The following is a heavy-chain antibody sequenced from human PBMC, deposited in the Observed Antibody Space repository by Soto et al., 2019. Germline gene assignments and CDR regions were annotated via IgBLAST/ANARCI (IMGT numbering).Heavy chain of an antibody. Sequence: QVQLVESGGGVVQPGTSLRLSCAASGFTFSGQGRHWVRQAPGKGLEWVAGTSYDGSDKYYADSVKGRFTISRDNAVNTLYLQMNSLRTEDTALYYCAKEYTGYYYDYWGQGTLVTVSS. V-gene: IGHV3-30*18. CDR1: GFTFSGQG. J-gene: IGHJ4*02. CDR2: TSYDGSDK. D-gene: IGHD2-15*01. CDR3: AKEYTGYYYDY.